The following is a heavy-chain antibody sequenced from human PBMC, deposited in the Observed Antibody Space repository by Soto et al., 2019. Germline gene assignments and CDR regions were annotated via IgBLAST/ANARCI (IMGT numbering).Heavy chain of an antibody. J-gene: IGHJ6*02. CDR3: ARQPMAAAGHYYYYGMDV. CDR2: IDPSDSYT. CDR1: GYSFTSYW. D-gene: IGHD6-13*01. Sequence: PGESLKISCKGSGYSFTSYWISWVRQMPGKGLEWMGRIDPSDSYTNYSPSFQGHVTISAGKSISTAYLQWSSLKASDTAMYYCARQPMAAAGHYYYYGMDVWGQGTTVTVSS. V-gene: IGHV5-10-1*01.